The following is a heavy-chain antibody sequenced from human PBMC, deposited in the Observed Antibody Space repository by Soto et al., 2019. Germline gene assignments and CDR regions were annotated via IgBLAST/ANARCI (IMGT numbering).Heavy chain of an antibody. CDR2: VYYTGIT. D-gene: IGHD2-15*01. CDR3: ARSVALPAAHIDY. J-gene: IGHJ4*02. Sequence: SETLSLTGSVSGGSISGSYCSWIRQSPWKGLEWLGYVYYTGITNYSPSLRSRVSISVDTSKNEFSLRLSSVTAADTAVYFCARSVALPAAHIDYLGQGTQVTVSS. CDR1: GGSISGSY. V-gene: IGHV4-59*01.